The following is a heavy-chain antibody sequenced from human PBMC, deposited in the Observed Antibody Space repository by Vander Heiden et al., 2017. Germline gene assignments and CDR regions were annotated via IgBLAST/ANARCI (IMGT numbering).Heavy chain of an antibody. CDR3: AKDAFGQPKYYFDY. D-gene: IGHD3-16*01. CDR1: GFTFSDFA. V-gene: IGHV3-23*01. J-gene: IGHJ4*01. Sequence: EVQVLESVGGLVQSGGSLRLSCVASGFTFSDFAMGWVRQAPGKGLEWVSGLSASGESIYYADSVRGRFTISRDNSKNTISLQMNSLRSEDTAVYYCAKDAFGQPKYYFDYWGLGTLVTVSS. CDR2: LSASGESI.